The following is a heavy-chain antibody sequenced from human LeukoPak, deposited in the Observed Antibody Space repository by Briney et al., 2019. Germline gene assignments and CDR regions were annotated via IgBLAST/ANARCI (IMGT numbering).Heavy chain of an antibody. CDR2: ISAYNGNT. CDR3: ATFGPGSNYDFWSGYYH. CDR1: GYTFTSYG. D-gene: IGHD3-3*01. J-gene: IGHJ5*02. Sequence: ASVKVSCKASGYTFTSYGISWVRQAPGQGLEWMGWISAYNGNTNYARKLQGRVTMTTDTSTSTAYMELRSLRSDDAAVYYCATFGPGSNYDFWSGYYHWGQGTLVTVSS. V-gene: IGHV1-18*01.